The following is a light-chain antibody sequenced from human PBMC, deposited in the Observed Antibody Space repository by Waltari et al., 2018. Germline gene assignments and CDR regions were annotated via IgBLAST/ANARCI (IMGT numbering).Light chain of an antibody. Sequence: WYQQPPGTAPKLMIYEVNNRPSGVPDRFFGSKSGNTASLTISGLQAEDEADYYCRSYTSSSTWVFGGGTKLTVL. CDR3: RSYTSSSTWV. J-gene: IGLJ3*02. V-gene: IGLV2-18*02. CDR2: EVN.